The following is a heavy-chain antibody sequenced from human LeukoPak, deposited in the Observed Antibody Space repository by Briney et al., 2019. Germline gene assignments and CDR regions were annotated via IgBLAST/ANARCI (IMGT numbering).Heavy chain of an antibody. CDR2: VNPNSGGT. D-gene: IGHD2-15*01. Sequence: ASVKVSCKASGYTFTGYYMHWVRQAPGQGLEWMGRVNPNSGGTNYAQKFQGRVTMTRDTSISTAYMELSRLRSDDTAVYYCARGQWVVVAADGQDPYYYYGKDVWGQGTTVTVSS. CDR1: GYTFTGYY. CDR3: ARGQWVVVAADGQDPYYYYGKDV. J-gene: IGHJ6*02. V-gene: IGHV1-2*06.